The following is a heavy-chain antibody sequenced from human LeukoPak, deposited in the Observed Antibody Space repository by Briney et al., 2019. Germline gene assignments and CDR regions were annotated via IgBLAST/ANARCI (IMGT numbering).Heavy chain of an antibody. V-gene: IGHV5-51*01. CDR3: ARRGAVAGKHWFDP. CDR2: IYPGDSDT. Sequence: GESLKISCKGSGYSFTSYWMGWVRQMPGKGLEWMGMIYPGDSDTRYSPSFQGQVTISADKSISPAYLQWSSLKASDTAMYYCARRGAVAGKHWFDPWGQGTLVTVSS. J-gene: IGHJ5*02. D-gene: IGHD6-13*01. CDR1: GYSFTSYW.